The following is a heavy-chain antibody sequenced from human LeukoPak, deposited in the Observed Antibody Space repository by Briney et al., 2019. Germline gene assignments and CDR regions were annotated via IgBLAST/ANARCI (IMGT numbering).Heavy chain of an antibody. CDR2: ISSSSSYI. J-gene: IGHJ6*03. D-gene: IGHD2-15*01. CDR1: GFTFSSYS. V-gene: IGHV3-21*01. Sequence: GGSLRLSCAASGFTFSSYSMNWVRQAPGKGLEWVSSISSSSSYIYYAGSVKGRFTISRDNAKNSLYLQMNSLRAEDTAVYYCARPYCSGGSCYYYYYYMDVWGKGTTVTVSS. CDR3: ARPYCSGGSCYYYYYYMDV.